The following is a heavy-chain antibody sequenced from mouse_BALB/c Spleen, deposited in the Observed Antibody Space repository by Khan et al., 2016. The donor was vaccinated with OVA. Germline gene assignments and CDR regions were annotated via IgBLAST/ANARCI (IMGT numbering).Heavy chain of an antibody. CDR3: ARDFYNGAWFAY. Sequence: VQLQESGPGLVAPSQTLSITCTVTGFSLSNYGVHWVRQPPGKGLEWLGVIWAGGSTNHNSALMSRLSISKDDSKSQVFLKMNSLQTDDTAMYXCARDFYNGAWFAYWGQGTLVTVSA. CDR1: GFSLSNYG. V-gene: IGHV2-9*02. J-gene: IGHJ3*01. CDR2: IWAGGST. D-gene: IGHD1-3*01.